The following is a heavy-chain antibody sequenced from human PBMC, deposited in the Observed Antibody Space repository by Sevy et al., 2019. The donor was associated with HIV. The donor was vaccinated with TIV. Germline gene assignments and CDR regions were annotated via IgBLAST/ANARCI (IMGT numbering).Heavy chain of an antibody. V-gene: IGHV3-23*01. J-gene: IGHJ6*02. D-gene: IGHD3-22*01. Sequence: GGSLRLSCATSGFPFSSYAMSWVRQAPGKGLEWVSTIRGSGGSTYYADSVKGRFTISRDNSKNTLYLQMNSLRAEDTAVYYCHGDYDSSQLASYYYYGMDVWGQGTTVTVSS. CDR3: HGDYDSSQLASYYYYGMDV. CDR2: IRGSGGST. CDR1: GFPFSSYA.